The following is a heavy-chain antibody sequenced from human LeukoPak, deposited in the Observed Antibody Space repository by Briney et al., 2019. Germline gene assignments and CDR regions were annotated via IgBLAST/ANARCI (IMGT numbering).Heavy chain of an antibody. CDR3: ARVYQGVSLFDGIDY. Sequence: SETLSLTCAVYGESFSGFYWSWIRQSPGKGLEWIGEINHGGSTNYNPSPKTRVTISVDTSKNQFSLKLRSVTAEDTAVYYCARVYQGVSLFDGIDYWGQGTLVTVSS. D-gene: IGHD3-10*01. CDR2: INHGGST. J-gene: IGHJ4*02. CDR1: GESFSGFY. V-gene: IGHV4-34*01.